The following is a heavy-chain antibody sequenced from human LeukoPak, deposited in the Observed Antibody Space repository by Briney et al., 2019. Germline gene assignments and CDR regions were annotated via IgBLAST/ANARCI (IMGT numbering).Heavy chain of an antibody. Sequence: ASVKVSCKASGGTFSSYAISWVRQAPGQGLEWMGGIIPIFGTANYAQKFQGRVTITTDESTSTAYMELSSLRSEDTAVYYCARVLRRDFWSGSFDYWGQGTLVTVSS. D-gene: IGHD3-3*01. CDR1: GGTFSSYA. J-gene: IGHJ4*02. V-gene: IGHV1-69*05. CDR2: IIPIFGTA. CDR3: ARVLRRDFWSGSFDY.